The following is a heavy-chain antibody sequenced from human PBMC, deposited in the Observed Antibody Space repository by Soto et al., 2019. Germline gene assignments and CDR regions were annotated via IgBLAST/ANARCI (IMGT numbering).Heavy chain of an antibody. J-gene: IGHJ6*02. CDR3: ARAYYDNSGYPLGGMDV. CDR1: GFGFSTYD. Sequence: GAVRLSCLGLGFGFSTYDMHGVRRYVGKGLEWVAGIGTDDDTYYLDSVRGRFTISREDDKNSLYLQMDNLSAGDTAVYYCARAYYDNSGYPLGGMDVWGQGTMVTVSS. D-gene: IGHD3-22*01. V-gene: IGHV3-13*01. CDR2: IGTDDDT.